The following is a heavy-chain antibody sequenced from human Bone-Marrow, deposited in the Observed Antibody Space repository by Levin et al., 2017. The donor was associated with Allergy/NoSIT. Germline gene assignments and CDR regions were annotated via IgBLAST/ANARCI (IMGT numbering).Heavy chain of an antibody. V-gene: IGHV3-30-3*01. D-gene: IGHD2-15*01. J-gene: IGHJ4*02. CDR2: ISYDGSNK. CDR3: ARGGVVVVVAPFDY. Sequence: PGGSLRLSCAASGFTFSSYAMHWVRQAPGKGLEWVAVISYDGSNKYYADSVKGRFTISRDNSKNTLYLQMNSLRVEDTAVYYCARGGVVVVVAPFDYWGQGTLVTVSS. CDR1: GFTFSSYA.